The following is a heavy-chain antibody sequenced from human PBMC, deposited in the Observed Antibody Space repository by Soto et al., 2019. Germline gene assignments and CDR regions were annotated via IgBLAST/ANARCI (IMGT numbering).Heavy chain of an antibody. CDR2: TYYRSKWYN. D-gene: IGHD6-19*01. J-gene: IGHJ6*02. Sequence: SQTLSLTCAISGDSVSSNSAAWNWIRQSPSRGLEWLGRTYYRSKWYNDYAVSVKSRITINPDTSKNQFSLQLNSVTPEDTAVYYCASSISGWYRGADYHYRMDVWGQGTTVTVSS. CDR3: ASSISGWYRGADYHYRMDV. V-gene: IGHV6-1*01. CDR1: GDSVSSNSAA.